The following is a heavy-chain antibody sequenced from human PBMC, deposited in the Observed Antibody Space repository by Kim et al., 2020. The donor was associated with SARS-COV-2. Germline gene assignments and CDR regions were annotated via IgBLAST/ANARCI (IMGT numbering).Heavy chain of an antibody. V-gene: IGHV4-39*01. J-gene: IGHJ4*02. CDR2: IYYSGST. CDR3: ARRGYSSSWFLYYFDY. Sequence: SETLSLTCTVSGGSISSSSYYWGWIRQPPGKGLEWIGSIYYSGSTYYNPSLKSRVTISVETSKNQFSLKLSSVTAADTAVYYCARRGYSSSWFLYYFDYWGQGTLVTVSS. CDR1: GGSISSSSYY. D-gene: IGHD6-13*01.